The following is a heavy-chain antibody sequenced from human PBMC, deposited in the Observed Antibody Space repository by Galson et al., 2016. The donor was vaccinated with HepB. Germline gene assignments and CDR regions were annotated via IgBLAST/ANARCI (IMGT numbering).Heavy chain of an antibody. CDR2: ISAYNRNT. Sequence: SVKVSCKASGYPFSSYGITWVRQAPGQGLEWMGWISAYNRNTNYAQKLQGRVTMTTDTSTSTAYMELRRLRSDDTAVYYCARKTYCGGDCYGGMDFWGQGTTVTVSS. CDR1: GYPFSSYG. V-gene: IGHV1-18*01. J-gene: IGHJ6*02. D-gene: IGHD2-21*01. CDR3: ARKTYCGGDCYGGMDF.